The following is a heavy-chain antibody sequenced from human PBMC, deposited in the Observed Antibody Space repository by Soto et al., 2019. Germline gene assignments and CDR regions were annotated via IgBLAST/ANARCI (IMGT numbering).Heavy chain of an antibody. CDR2: ISSSGSTI. J-gene: IGHJ6*02. CDR3: ARDEPYYDTSGYYLTTYYYGMDV. Sequence: PGGSLRLSCAASGFTFSNYGIHWVRQAPGKGLEWLSYISSSGSTIYHADSVKGRFTISRDNAKNSLYLQMNSLRAEDTAVYYCARDEPYYDTSGYYLTTYYYGMDVWGPGTTVTVSS. CDR1: GFTFSNYG. V-gene: IGHV3-48*04. D-gene: IGHD3-22*01.